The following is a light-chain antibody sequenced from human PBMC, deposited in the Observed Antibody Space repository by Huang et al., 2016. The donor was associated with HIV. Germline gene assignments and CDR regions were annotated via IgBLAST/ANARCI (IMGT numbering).Light chain of an antibody. Sequence: DIQMTQSPPSLSASVGDRVTFTCRANQNITKSLNRYQQKPGKAPKLLIYTAATLESGVPSRFSGGGSGSRVTRNITNLQPEDFATYYCQQSFSVPRTFG. CDR3: QQSFSVPRT. J-gene: IGKJ1*01. CDR1: QNITKS. CDR2: TAA. V-gene: IGKV1-39*01.